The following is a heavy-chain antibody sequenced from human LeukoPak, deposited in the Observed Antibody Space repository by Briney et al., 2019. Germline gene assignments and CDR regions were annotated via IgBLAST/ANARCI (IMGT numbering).Heavy chain of an antibody. CDR2: IYHSGST. J-gene: IGHJ5*02. CDR3: ARHIFGLQYQSDNWLDP. D-gene: IGHD5-24*01. CDR1: GYSIRSGYY. Sequence: SETLSLTCAVSGYSIRSGYYFGWIRQSPGKGLEWIGSIYHSGSTYYNPSLKSRVTISVDTSKNEFSLKLGSVTAADTAVYYCARHIFGLQYQSDNWLDPWGQGTLVTVSS. V-gene: IGHV4-38-2*01.